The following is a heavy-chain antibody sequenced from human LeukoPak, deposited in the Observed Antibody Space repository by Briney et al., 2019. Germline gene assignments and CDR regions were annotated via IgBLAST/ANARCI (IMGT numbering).Heavy chain of an antibody. Sequence: GASVKVSCKASGYTFTSYGISWVRQAPGQGLEWMGWISAYNGNTNYAQKLQGRVTMTTDTSTSTAYMELRSLRSDDTAVYYCARDLGYDFWSGYPKGYMDVWGKGTTVTVSS. CDR3: ARDLGYDFWSGYPKGYMDV. CDR2: ISAYNGNT. D-gene: IGHD3-3*01. J-gene: IGHJ6*03. V-gene: IGHV1-18*01. CDR1: GYTFTSYG.